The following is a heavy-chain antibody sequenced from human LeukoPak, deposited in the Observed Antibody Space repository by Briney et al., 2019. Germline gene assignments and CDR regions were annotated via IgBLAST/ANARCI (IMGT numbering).Heavy chain of an antibody. CDR1: GFTFRTYI. V-gene: IGHV3-21*01. D-gene: IGHD5-12*01. CDR2: VSSSSGYI. CDR3: ASHYSGYANY. Sequence: GGSLRLSCAASGFTFRTYIMNWVRQAPGKGLEWVSSVSSSSGYIYYADSVKGRFTISRDNAKNLVFLQMNSLRAEDTALYYCASHYSGYANYWGQGTMVTVSS. J-gene: IGHJ4*02.